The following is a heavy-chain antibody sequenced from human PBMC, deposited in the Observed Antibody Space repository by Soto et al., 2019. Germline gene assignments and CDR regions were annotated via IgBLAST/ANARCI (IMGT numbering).Heavy chain of an antibody. CDR3: AREDGASLRLGFDY. CDR2: IYSGGST. Sequence: LRLSCAASGFTVSSNYMSWVRQAPGKGLEWVSVIYSGGSTYYADSVKGRFTISRDNSKNTLYLQMNSLRAEDTAVYYCAREDGASLRLGFDYWGQGTLVTVSS. J-gene: IGHJ4*02. CDR1: GFTVSSNY. D-gene: IGHD4-17*01. V-gene: IGHV3-53*01.